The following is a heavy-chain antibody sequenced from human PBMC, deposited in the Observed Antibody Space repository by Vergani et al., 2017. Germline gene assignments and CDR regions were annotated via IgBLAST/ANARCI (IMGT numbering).Heavy chain of an antibody. CDR2: IKQDGSEK. CDR1: GFTFSSYW. CDR3: ARDLKDSSGYLYYYYYYGMDV. D-gene: IGHD3-22*01. V-gene: IGHV3-7*01. Sequence: EVQLLESGGGLVQPGGSLRLSCAASGFTFSSYWMSWVRQAPGKGLEWVANIKQDGSEKYYVDSVKGRFTISRDNAKNSLYLQMNSLRAEDTAVYYCARDLKDSSGYLYYYYYYGMDVWGQGTTVTVSS. J-gene: IGHJ6*02.